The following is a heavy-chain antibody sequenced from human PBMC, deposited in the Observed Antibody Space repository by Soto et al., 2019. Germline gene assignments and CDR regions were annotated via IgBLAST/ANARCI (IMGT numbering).Heavy chain of an antibody. CDR3: AKDEGRFLRNYFNYGIDV. Sequence: LRLTCAASGFDFSDHGMHWVRQAPGEGLEWVTVISYDGTAKYYKESVKGRFTTSRDNSKKTLYLQIDSLRVEDTAVYYCAKDEGRFLRNYFNYGIDVWGLGXTVTVYS. V-gene: IGHV3-33*03. CDR2: ISYDGTAK. D-gene: IGHD3-3*01. CDR1: GFDFSDHG. J-gene: IGHJ6*02.